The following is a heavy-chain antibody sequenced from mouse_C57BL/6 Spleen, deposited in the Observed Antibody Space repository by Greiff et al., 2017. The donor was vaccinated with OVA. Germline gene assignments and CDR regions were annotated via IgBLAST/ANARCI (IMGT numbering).Heavy chain of an antibody. CDR2: IYPGSGST. J-gene: IGHJ3*01. CDR3: ARRSGIWAAWCAY. D-gene: IGHD3-1*01. Sequence: QVQLQQPGAELVKPGASVKMSCKASGYTFTSYWITWVKQRPGQGLEWIGDIYPGSGSTNYNEKFKSKATLTVDTSYSQAYMQLSSLTSEDAAVYYCARRSGIWAAWCAYGGQGTLVTVA. CDR1: GYTFTSYW. V-gene: IGHV1-55*01.